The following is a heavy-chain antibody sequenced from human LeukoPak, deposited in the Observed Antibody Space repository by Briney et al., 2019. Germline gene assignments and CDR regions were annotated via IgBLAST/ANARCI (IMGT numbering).Heavy chain of an antibody. D-gene: IGHD5-18*01. Sequence: LRLSCAASGFTFSSYSMNWIRQPPGKGLEWIGEINHSGSTNYNPSLKSRVTISVDTSKNQFSLKLSSVTAADTAVYYCARGRRHSIQLWFLYFDYWGQGTLVTVSS. CDR1: GFTFSSYS. CDR3: ARGRRHSIQLWFLYFDY. J-gene: IGHJ4*02. V-gene: IGHV4-34*01. CDR2: INHSGST.